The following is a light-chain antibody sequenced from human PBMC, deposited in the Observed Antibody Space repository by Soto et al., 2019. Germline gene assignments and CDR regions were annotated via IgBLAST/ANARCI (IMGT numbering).Light chain of an antibody. J-gene: IGLJ1*01. Sequence: QSALTQPASVSGSPGQSITISCTGTDSDVGSYNLVSWYQQHPGKDPKLVIYKGSERPSGDSNRFSGSKSGNTASLTISGLQAEDEADYYCCSYAGSSTFYVFGTGTKLTV. V-gene: IGLV2-23*01. CDR2: KGS. CDR1: DSDVGSYNL. CDR3: CSYAGSSTFYV.